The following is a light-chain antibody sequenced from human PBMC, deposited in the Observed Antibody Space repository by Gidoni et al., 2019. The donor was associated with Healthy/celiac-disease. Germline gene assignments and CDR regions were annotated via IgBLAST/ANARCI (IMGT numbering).Light chain of an antibody. V-gene: IGKV1-33*01. Sequence: IQLTQSPAPLSASVGDRVTITCQASQDISNYLNWYQQKPGKAPKLLIYDASNLETGVPSRFSGSGSGTDFTFTISSLQPEDIATYYCQQYDNLPRTFGQGTKLEIK. J-gene: IGKJ2*01. CDR3: QQYDNLPRT. CDR1: QDISNY. CDR2: DAS.